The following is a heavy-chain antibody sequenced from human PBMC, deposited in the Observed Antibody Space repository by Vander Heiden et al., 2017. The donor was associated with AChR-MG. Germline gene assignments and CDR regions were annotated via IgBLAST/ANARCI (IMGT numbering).Heavy chain of an antibody. V-gene: IGHV3-7*01. CDR3: ARDPGPPGKDYYYYMDV. CDR2: IKQDGSDK. CDR1: GFGLRGYW. Sequence: EVQLVASGGGLVRPGGAPRPPCVGSGFGLRGYWMSWVRQAPGKGLEWVANIKQDGSDKYYVDSVKGRSTISRDNAKNSLYLQMNSLRVEDTAVYYCARDPGPPGKDYYYYMDVWGRGTTVTVSS. J-gene: IGHJ6*03.